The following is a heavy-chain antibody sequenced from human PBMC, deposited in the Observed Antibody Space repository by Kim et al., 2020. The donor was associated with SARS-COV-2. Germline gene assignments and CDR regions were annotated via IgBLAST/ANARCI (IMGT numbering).Heavy chain of an antibody. D-gene: IGHD1-26*01. CDR1: GFTFSSYA. CDR2: ISYDGSNK. V-gene: IGHV3-30-3*01. Sequence: GGSLRLSCAASGFTFSSYAMHWVRQAPGKGLEWVAVISYDGSNKYYADSVKGRFTISRDNSKNTLYLQMNSLRAEDTAVYYCARELVQWELQYRYYYGMDVWGQGTTVTVSS. J-gene: IGHJ6*02. CDR3: ARELVQWELQYRYYYGMDV.